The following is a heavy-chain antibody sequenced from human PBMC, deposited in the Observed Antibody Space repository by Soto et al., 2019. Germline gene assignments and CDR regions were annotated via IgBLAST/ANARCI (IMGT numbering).Heavy chain of an antibody. CDR1: GYTFTSYG. CDR2: ISAYNGNT. V-gene: IGHV1-18*01. Sequence: GASVKVSCKASGYTFTSYGISWVRQAPGQGLEWMGWISAYNGNTSYAQKLQGRVTMTTDTSTSTAYMELRSLRSDDTAVYYCARHYCSSTSCYGVFDYWGQGTLVTVSS. CDR3: ARHYCSSTSCYGVFDY. D-gene: IGHD2-2*01. J-gene: IGHJ4*02.